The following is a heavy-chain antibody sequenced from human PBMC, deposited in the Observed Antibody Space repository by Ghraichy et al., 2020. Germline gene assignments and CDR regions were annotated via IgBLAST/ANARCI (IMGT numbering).Heavy chain of an antibody. CDR1: GFTFSDYA. J-gene: IGHJ1*01. V-gene: IGHV3-23*01. CDR3: ATRVAVVGFQH. CDR2: FGSCGVAT. D-gene: IGHD2-15*01. Sequence: GGSLTLSCAASGFTFSDYAMGWIRQAPGKGLEWVSVFGSCGVATNYADSVKGRFSISRDNSRNTLYLQMNSLRAEDTAIYYCATRVAVVGFQHWGQGTLVTLSS.